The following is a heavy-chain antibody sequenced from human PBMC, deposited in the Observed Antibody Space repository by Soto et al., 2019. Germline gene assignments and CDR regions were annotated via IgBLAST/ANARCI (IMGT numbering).Heavy chain of an antibody. CDR2: IYYSGST. CDR3: ARTQQLVLSCFDY. J-gene: IGHJ4*02. CDR1: GGSISSSSYY. D-gene: IGHD6-13*01. Sequence: PSETLSLTCTVSGGSISSSSYYWGWIRQPPGKGLEWIGSIYYSGSTYYNPSLKSRVTISVDTSKNQFSLKLSSVTAADTAVYYCARTQQLVLSCFDYWGQGTLVTVSS. V-gene: IGHV4-39*01.